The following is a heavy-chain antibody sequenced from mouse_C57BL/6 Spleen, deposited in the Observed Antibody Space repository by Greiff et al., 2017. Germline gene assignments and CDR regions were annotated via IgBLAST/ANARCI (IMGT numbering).Heavy chain of an antibody. V-gene: IGHV1-26*01. J-gene: IGHJ4*01. CDR3: ARSDYYGGYAMDY. D-gene: IGHD1-1*01. Sequence: VQLQQSGPELVKPGASVKISCKASGYTFTDYYMNWVKQSHGKSLEWIGDINPNNGGTSYNQKFKGKATLTVDKSSSTAYMELRSLTSEDSAVYYCARSDYYGGYAMDYWGQGTSVTVSS. CDR1: GYTFTDYY. CDR2: INPNNGGT.